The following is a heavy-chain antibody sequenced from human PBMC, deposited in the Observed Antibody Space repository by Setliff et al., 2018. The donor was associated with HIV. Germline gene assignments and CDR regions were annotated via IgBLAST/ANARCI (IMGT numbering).Heavy chain of an antibody. CDR2: TFHRSKWYS. J-gene: IGHJ3*01. V-gene: IGHV6-1*01. CDR3: ARASKTTANCGIITACYGKGAFDV. D-gene: IGHD2-2*01. CDR1: GDSVSNYSAA. Sequence: PSQTLSLTCAISGDSVSNYSAAWNWIRQSPSRGLEWLGRTFHRSKWYSDYAESVRSRITINPDTSKNQLSLQLHSVTPEDTAVYFCARASKTTANCGIITACYGKGAFDVWGQGTMVTVSS.